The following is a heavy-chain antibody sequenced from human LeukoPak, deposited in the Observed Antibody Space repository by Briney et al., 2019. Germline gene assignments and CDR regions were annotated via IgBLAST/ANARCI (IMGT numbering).Heavy chain of an antibody. CDR1: GFTFSGSA. D-gene: IGHD3-9*01. J-gene: IGHJ4*02. V-gene: IGHV3-73*01. Sequence: GGSLRLSCAASGFTFSGSAMHWVRQASGKGLEWVGHIRSKDNSYATAYVPSVKGRFTISRDDSENTAYLQMNSLKTEDTALYFCTRHLQGENYDILAGWGQGTLVTVSS. CDR2: IRSKDNSYAT. CDR3: TRHLQGENYDILAG.